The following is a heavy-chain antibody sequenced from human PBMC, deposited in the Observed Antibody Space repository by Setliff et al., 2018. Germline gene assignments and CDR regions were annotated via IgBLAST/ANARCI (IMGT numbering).Heavy chain of an antibody. CDR3: ASSRDGYYFDY. CDR2: IYYSGST. V-gene: IGHV4-39*07. J-gene: IGHJ4*02. D-gene: IGHD2-21*01. CDR1: GGSISSSSYY. Sequence: NPSETLSLTCTVSGGSISSSSYYWGWIRQPPGKGLEWIGSIYYSGSTYYNPSLKSRVTISVDTSKNQFSLKLSSVTAADTAVYYCASSRDGYYFDYWGQGTLVTVSS.